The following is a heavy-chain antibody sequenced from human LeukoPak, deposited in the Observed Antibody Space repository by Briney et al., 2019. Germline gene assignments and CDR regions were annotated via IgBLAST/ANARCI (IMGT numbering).Heavy chain of an antibody. V-gene: IGHV3-23*01. CDR3: AKAALYDSSELIDWYFDL. CDR2: ISGSGGST. CDR1: GFTFSSYA. Sequence: GSLRLSCAAAGFTFSSYAMSWGRQAPGKGLEWVSAISGSGGSTYYADSVKGRFTISRDNSKNTLYLQMNSLRAEDTAVYYCAKAALYDSSELIDWYFDLWGRGTLVTVSS. J-gene: IGHJ2*01. D-gene: IGHD3-22*01.